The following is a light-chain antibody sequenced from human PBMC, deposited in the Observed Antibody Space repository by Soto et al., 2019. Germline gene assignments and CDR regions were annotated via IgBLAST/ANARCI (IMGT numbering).Light chain of an antibody. CDR1: QSVSRY. J-gene: IGKJ1*01. V-gene: IGKV3-11*01. Sequence: EIVLTQSPATLSLSPGERATLSCRASQSVSRYLAWYQQKPGQAPRPLIYHASNRATGIPARFSGSGSGTDFTLAISGLEPEDFAIYYCQHHSNWLCTFGQGTKGEIK. CDR2: HAS. CDR3: QHHSNWLCT.